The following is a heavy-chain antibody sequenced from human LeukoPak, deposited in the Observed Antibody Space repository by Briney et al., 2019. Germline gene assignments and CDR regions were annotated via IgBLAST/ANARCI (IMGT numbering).Heavy chain of an antibody. CDR2: MNPNSGNT. CDR3: ARGGLRFLEWLSDFDY. D-gene: IGHD3-3*01. CDR1: GYTFTSYD. J-gene: IGHJ4*02. V-gene: IGHV1-8*01. Sequence: ASVTVSCTASGYTFTSYDINWVRQATGQGLEWMGWMNPNSGNTGYAQKFQGRVTMTRNTSISTAYMELSSLRSEDTAVNYCARGGLRFLEWLSDFDYWGQGTLVTVSS.